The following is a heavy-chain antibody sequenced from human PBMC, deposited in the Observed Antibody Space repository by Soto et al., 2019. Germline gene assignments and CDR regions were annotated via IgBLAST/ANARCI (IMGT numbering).Heavy chain of an antibody. D-gene: IGHD6-13*01. J-gene: IGHJ6*02. V-gene: IGHV1-18*01. Sequence: QVQLVQSGAEVKKPGASVKVSCKASGYTFTSYGISWVRQAPGQGLEWMGWISAYNGNTNYAQKLQGRVTMTTDTSTSPAYMELRSLRSDDTAVYYCAREGRIAAAGRYYYYGMDVWGQGTTVTVSS. CDR3: AREGRIAAAGRYYYYGMDV. CDR1: GYTFTSYG. CDR2: ISAYNGNT.